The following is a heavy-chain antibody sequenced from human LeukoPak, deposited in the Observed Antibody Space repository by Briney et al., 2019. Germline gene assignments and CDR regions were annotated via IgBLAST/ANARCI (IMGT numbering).Heavy chain of an antibody. CDR1: GFTFSSYA. V-gene: IGHV3-23*01. J-gene: IGHJ4*02. CDR2: ISGSGGST. Sequence: PGGSLRLSCAASGFTFSSYAMSWVRQAPGKGLEWVSAISGSGGSTYYADSVKGRFTISRDNSKNTLYLQMNSLRAEDTAVYYCAKHRCSSTSCYSIYWGQGTLVTVSS. D-gene: IGHD2-2*02. CDR3: AKHRCSSTSCYSIY.